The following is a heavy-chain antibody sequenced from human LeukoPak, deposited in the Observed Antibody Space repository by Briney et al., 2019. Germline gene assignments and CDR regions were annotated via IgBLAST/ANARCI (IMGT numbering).Heavy chain of an antibody. CDR2: INHSGST. Sequence: SEALSLTCAVYGGSFSGYYWSWIRQPPGKGLEWIGEINHSGSTNYNPSLKSRVTISVDTSKNQFSLKLSSVTAADTAVYYCARGQLDIVVVTATASSYFDYWGQGTLVTVSS. CDR3: ARGQLDIVVVTATASSYFDY. J-gene: IGHJ4*02. V-gene: IGHV4-34*01. CDR1: GGSFSGYY. D-gene: IGHD2-21*02.